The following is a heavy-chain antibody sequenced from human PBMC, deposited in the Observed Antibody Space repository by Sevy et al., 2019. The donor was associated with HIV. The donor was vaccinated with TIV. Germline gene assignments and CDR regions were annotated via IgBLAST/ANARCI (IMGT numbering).Heavy chain of an antibody. Sequence: GGSLRLSCEASGFTVSGNYMAWVRLAPGKGLEWVSLIDIGGSTYYAYSVKGRFTISRDNAKNTLYLQMNPLRAEDTAVYFCASDRYYDASGYYYYYYGMDVWGQGTTVTVSS. V-gene: IGHV3-66*01. CDR2: IDIGGST. J-gene: IGHJ6*02. CDR1: GFTVSGNY. D-gene: IGHD3-22*01. CDR3: ASDRYYDASGYYYYYYGMDV.